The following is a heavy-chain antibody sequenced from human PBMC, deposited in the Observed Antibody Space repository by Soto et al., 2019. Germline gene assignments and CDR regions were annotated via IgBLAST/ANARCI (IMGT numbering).Heavy chain of an antibody. CDR1: GYPFYNYA. CDR3: AKGSAYYYNTLPRAYFDS. Sequence: PWGSLRLSCAASGYPFYNYAMNWVRQAPGKALEWVALISFDGTTKLYADSVKGRFSISRDNSKDTLFLQMNGLRVEDTAVYSCAKGSAYYYNTLPRAYFDSWGQGTPVTSPQ. CDR2: ISFDGTTK. J-gene: IGHJ4*02. D-gene: IGHD3-22*01. V-gene: IGHV3-30*18.